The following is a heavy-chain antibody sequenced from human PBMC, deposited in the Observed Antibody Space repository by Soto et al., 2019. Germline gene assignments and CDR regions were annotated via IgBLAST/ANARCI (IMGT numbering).Heavy chain of an antibody. D-gene: IGHD3-22*01. J-gene: IGHJ4*02. Sequence: SSETLSLTCTVSGGSISSSYYFWGWIRQPPGKGLEWIGSIYYRGSTYYNPSLKSRVTISVDTSKNQFSLKLTSVTAADTAVYYCARSRTSDTSNYYYYFDYWGQGALVTVSS. V-gene: IGHV4-39*07. CDR1: GGSISSSYYF. CDR3: ARSRTSDTSNYYYYFDY. CDR2: IYYRGST.